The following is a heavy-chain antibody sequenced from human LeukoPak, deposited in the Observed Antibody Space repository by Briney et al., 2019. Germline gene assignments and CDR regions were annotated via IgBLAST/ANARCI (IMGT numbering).Heavy chain of an antibody. CDR1: GGSISSYY. CDR2: IYYSGST. J-gene: IGHJ5*02. D-gene: IGHD6-13*01. CDR3: AREGIAAAGTGGNWFDP. V-gene: IGHV4-59*01. Sequence: PSETLSLTCTVSGGSISSYYWSWIRQPPGKGLEWIGYIYYSGSTNYNPSLKSRVTISVDTSKNQFSLKLSSVTAADTAVYYCAREGIAAAGTGGNWFDPWGQGTLVTVSS.